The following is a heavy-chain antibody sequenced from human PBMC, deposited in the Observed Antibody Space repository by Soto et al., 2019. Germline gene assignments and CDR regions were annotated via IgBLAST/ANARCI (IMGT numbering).Heavy chain of an antibody. V-gene: IGHV4-31*03. Sequence: QVQLQESGPGLVKPSQTLSLTCTVSGGSISSGGYYWSWIRQHPGKGLEWIGYIYYSGSTYYNPSLKSRATISVDTSKNQFSLKLSSVTAADTAVHYCARDFTDSSGPTLGMGVWGQGTTVTVSS. D-gene: IGHD6-19*01. CDR3: ARDFTDSSGPTLGMGV. J-gene: IGHJ6*02. CDR1: GGSISSGGYY. CDR2: IYYSGST.